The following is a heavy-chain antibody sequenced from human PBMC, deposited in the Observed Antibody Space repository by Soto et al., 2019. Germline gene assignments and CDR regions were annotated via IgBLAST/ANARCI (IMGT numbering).Heavy chain of an antibody. CDR1: GGSINNFY. Sequence: ATLSLTFAVSGGSINNFYWSWIRQPPGKPLEWIGYIYFRGTTYYHPSLESRVTISLDASKNQFSLNLSSMTAADTAVYYCARSSGYATPLDQWGQGTLVTVS. CDR2: IYFRGTT. CDR3: ARSSGYATPLDQ. J-gene: IGHJ4*02. D-gene: IGHD3-22*01. V-gene: IGHV4-59*01.